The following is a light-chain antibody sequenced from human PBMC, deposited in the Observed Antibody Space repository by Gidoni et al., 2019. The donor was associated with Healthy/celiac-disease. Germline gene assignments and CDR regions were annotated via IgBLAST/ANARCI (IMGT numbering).Light chain of an antibody. CDR1: QSVSSSY. J-gene: IGKJ3*01. CDR3: QQYGSSPWGT. Sequence: EIVLTQSPGTLSLSPGERATLSCRASQSVSSSYLAWYQQKPGQAPRLLSYGASSRSTGIPDRFSGSGSGTDFTLTISRLEPEDFAVYYCQQYGSSPWGTFGPGTKVDIK. CDR2: GAS. V-gene: IGKV3-20*01.